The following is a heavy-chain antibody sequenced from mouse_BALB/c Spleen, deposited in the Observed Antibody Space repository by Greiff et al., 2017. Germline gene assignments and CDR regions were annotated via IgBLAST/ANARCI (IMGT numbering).Heavy chain of an antibody. J-gene: IGHJ4*01. CDR1: GFTFSSYW. CDR3: TLATATDYAMDY. V-gene: IGHV6-6*02. D-gene: IGHD1-2*01. Sequence: EVKLEESGGGLVQPGGSMKLSCVASGFTFSSYWMSWVRQSPEKGLEWVAEIRLKSDNYATHYAESVKGKFTISRDDSKSRLYLQMNSLRAEDTGIYYCTLATATDYAMDYWGQGTSVTVSS. CDR2: IRLKSDNYAT.